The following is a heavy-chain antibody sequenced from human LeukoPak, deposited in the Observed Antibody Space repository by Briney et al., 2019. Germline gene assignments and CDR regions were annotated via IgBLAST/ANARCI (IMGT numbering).Heavy chain of an antibody. CDR3: ARDLGRGTGNFDY. D-gene: IGHD3-10*01. V-gene: IGHV3-23*01. J-gene: IGHJ4*02. CDR2: ISGSGGST. Sequence: GGSLRLSCAASGFTFSSYAMSWVRQAPGKGLEWVSAISGSGGSTYYADSVKGRFTISRDNSKNTLYLQMNSLRAEDTAVYYCARDLGRGTGNFDYWGQGTLVTVSS. CDR1: GFTFSSYA.